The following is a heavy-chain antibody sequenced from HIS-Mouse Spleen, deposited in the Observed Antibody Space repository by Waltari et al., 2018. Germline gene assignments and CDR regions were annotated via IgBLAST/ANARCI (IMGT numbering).Heavy chain of an antibody. V-gene: IGHV4-39*07. Sequence: QLQLQESGPGLVNPSETLSLTCTVPGCPISSSTYYWGWFRQPPGKGLEWIGSIYYSGSTYYNPSLKSRVTISVDTSKNQFSLKLSSVTAADTAVYYCAREIPYSSSWYDWYFDLWGRGTLVTVSS. CDR2: IYYSGST. CDR3: AREIPYSSSWYDWYFDL. CDR1: GCPISSSTYY. D-gene: IGHD6-13*01. J-gene: IGHJ2*01.